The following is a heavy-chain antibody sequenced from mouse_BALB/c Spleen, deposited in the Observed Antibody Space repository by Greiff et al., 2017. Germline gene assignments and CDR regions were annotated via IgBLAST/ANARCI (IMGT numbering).Heavy chain of an antibody. V-gene: IGHV1S81*02. J-gene: IGHJ3*01. Sequence: VQLQQPGAELVKPGASVKLSCKASGYTFTSYWMHWVKQRPGQGLEWIGEINPSNGRTNYNEKFKSKATLTVDKSSSTAYMQLSSLTSEDSAVYYCAGYGNYGAYWGQGTLVTVSA. CDR3: AGYGNYGAY. CDR1: GYTFTSYW. CDR2: INPSNGRT. D-gene: IGHD2-1*01.